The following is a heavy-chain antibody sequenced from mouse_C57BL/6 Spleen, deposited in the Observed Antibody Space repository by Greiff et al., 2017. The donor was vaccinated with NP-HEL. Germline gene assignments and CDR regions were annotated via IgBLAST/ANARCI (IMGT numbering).Heavy chain of an antibody. V-gene: IGHV3-6*01. CDR2: ISYDGSN. CDR1: GYSITSGYY. J-gene: IGHJ1*03. D-gene: IGHD4-1*01. Sequence: DVQLQESGPGLVKPSQSLSLTCSVTGYSITSGYYWNWIRQFPGNKLEWMGYISYDGSNNYNPSLKNRISITRDTSKNQFFLKLNSVTTEDTATYYCARDLNWVGYFDVWGTGTTVTVSS. CDR3: ARDLNWVGYFDV.